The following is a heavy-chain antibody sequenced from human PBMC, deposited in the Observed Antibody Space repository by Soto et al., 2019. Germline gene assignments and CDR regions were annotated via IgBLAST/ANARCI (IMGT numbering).Heavy chain of an antibody. CDR3: ARAYI. J-gene: IGHJ4*02. D-gene: IGHD5-18*01. CDR1: GFTFSGHW. Sequence: PGGSLRLSCAASGFTFSGHWMSWVRQATGKGLEWVANINPDGSGKYYVDSVRGRFTISRDNDKKSLYLQINSLKVEDTAVYYCARAYIWGQGTLVTVSS. CDR2: INPDGSGK. V-gene: IGHV3-7*05.